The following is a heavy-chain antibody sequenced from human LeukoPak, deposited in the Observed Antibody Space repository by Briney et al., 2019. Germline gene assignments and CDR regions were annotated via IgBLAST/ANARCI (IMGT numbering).Heavy chain of an antibody. V-gene: IGHV4-59*01. D-gene: IGHD2-2*01. CDR1: CGFISCYY. J-gene: IGHJ6*02. CDR3: ARDTGRHLVPATSYYYYGMDV. CDR2: FPCSSST. Sequence: SETLSLTCTVACGFISCYYWCWIRKPPRNRLEWSGIFPCSSSTSYNPSLKSRVTISVDTSKNPSSLKLSSVTAADTAVYYCARDTGRHLVPATSYYYYGMDVWGQGTTVTVSS.